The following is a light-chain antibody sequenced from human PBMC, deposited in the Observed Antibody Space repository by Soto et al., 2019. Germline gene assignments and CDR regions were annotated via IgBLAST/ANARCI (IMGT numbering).Light chain of an antibody. CDR3: PHYDSATQT. J-gene: IGKJ1*01. CDR1: QSVPSDS. CDR2: ATS. Sequence: EIVLTQSPATLSVSPGEEAILSGRASQSVPSDSLAWYQHKPGQAPRLLIYATSKKATGVPARFGGSGTGTDLNLSVNTVEPEDFAVYYCPHYDSATQTFGQGTKLEV. V-gene: IGKV3-20*01.